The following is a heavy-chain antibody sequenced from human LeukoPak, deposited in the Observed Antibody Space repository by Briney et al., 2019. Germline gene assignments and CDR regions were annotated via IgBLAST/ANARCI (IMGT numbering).Heavy chain of an antibody. CDR2: ISSSGSTI. D-gene: IGHD3-22*01. V-gene: IGHV3-11*01. CDR1: GFTFSDYY. Sequence: GGSLRLSCAASGFTFSDYYMSWIRQAPGKGLEWVSYISSSGSTIYYADSVEGRFTISRDNAKNSLYLQMNSLRAEDTAVYYCARVHDSSGYYGELWVDYWGQGTLVTVSS. CDR3: ARVHDSSGYYGELWVDY. J-gene: IGHJ4*02.